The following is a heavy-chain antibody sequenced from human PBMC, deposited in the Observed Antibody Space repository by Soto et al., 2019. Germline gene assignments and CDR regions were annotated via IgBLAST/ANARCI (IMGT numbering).Heavy chain of an antibody. CDR3: ARLPHCSGGSCYTDEYYYYMDV. Sequence: PSETLSLTCTVSGGSISSYYWSWIRQPPGKGLEWIGYIYYSGSTNYNPSLKSRVTISVDTSKNQFSLKLSSVTAADTAVYYCARLPHCSGGSCYTDEYYYYMDVWGKGTTVTVSS. V-gene: IGHV4-59*08. CDR1: GGSISSYY. J-gene: IGHJ6*03. CDR2: IYYSGST. D-gene: IGHD2-15*01.